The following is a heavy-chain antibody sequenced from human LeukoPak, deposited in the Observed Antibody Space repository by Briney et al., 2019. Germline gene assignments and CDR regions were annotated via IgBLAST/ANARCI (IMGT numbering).Heavy chain of an antibody. V-gene: IGHV4-34*01. CDR2: INHSGST. CDR3: ARNRRFHVVIRNYWYFDL. CDR1: GGSFSGYY. J-gene: IGHJ2*01. Sequence: SETLSLTCAVYGGSFSGYYWSWIRQPPGKGLEWIGEINHSGSTNYNPSLKSRVTISVDTSKNQFSLKLSSVTATDTAVYYCARNRRFHVVIRNYWYFDLWGRGTLVTVSS. D-gene: IGHD3-22*01.